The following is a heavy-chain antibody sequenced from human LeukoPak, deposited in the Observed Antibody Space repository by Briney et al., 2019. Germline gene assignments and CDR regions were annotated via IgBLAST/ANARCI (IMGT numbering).Heavy chain of an antibody. CDR1: GHSFSDYW. J-gene: IGHJ4*02. V-gene: IGHV3-7*05. Sequence: GESLKISCAASGHSFSDYWMNWVRQAPGKGLEWVANIKQDGSEEYYVDSVKGRFTLSRDNAKKSLYLQMNSLRAEDTGVYYCAGSSGWARYFDYWGQGTLVTVSS. D-gene: IGHD6-19*01. CDR2: IKQDGSEE. CDR3: AGSSGWARYFDY.